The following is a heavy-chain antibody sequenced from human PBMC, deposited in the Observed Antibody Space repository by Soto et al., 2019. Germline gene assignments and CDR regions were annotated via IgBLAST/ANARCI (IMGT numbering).Heavy chain of an antibody. Sequence: EVQLLESGGGLVQPGGSLRLSCAASGFTFSSYAMSWVRQAPGKGLEWVSALSGSGGSTYYADSVKGRFTISRDNSKNTLYLQMNSLRAEDTAVYYCAKDSQKRPGDYDFSYYYYMDVWGKGTTVTVS. CDR3: AKDSQKRPGDYDFSYYYYMDV. CDR2: LSGSGGST. V-gene: IGHV3-23*01. J-gene: IGHJ6*03. CDR1: GFTFSSYA. D-gene: IGHD3-3*01.